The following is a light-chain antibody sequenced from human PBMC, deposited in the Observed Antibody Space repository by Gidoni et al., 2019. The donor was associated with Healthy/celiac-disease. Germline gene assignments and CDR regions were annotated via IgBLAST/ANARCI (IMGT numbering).Light chain of an antibody. CDR1: QSISSY. CDR3: QQSYSTPWT. J-gene: IGKJ1*01. Sequence: DIQMTQSPSSLSASVGDRVTITCRASQSISSYLTWSQQKPGKAPKRLIYAASSLQSGVPSRFSVSGSRIYFTLTISSRQPEDFATYYCQQSYSTPWTFGQGTKVEIK. CDR2: AAS. V-gene: IGKV1-39*01.